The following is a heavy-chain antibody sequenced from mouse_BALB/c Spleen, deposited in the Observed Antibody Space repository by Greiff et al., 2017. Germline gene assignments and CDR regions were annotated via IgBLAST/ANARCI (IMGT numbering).Heavy chain of an antibody. Sequence: DVKLVESGGGLVKPGGSLKLSCAASGFAFSSYDMSWVRQTPEKRLEWVAYISSGGGSTYYPDTVKGRFTISRDNAKNTLYLQMSSLKSEDTAMYYCARQEITTVVEERYFDVWGAGTTVTVSS. J-gene: IGHJ1*01. V-gene: IGHV5-12-1*01. CDR2: ISSGGGST. CDR1: GFAFSSYD. D-gene: IGHD1-1*01. CDR3: ARQEITTVVEERYFDV.